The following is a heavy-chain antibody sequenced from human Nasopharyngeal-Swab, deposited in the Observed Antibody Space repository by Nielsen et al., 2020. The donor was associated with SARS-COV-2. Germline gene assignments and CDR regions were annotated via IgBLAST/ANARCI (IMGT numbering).Heavy chain of an antibody. Sequence: VRQAPGKGLEWVSAISGSGGSTYYADSVKGRFTISRDNSKNTLYLQRNSLRAEDTSVCDCAKGIRYGDYVFDYWGQGTLVTVSS. CDR2: ISGSGGST. CDR3: AKGIRYGDYVFDY. D-gene: IGHD4-17*01. V-gene: IGHV3-23*01. J-gene: IGHJ4*02.